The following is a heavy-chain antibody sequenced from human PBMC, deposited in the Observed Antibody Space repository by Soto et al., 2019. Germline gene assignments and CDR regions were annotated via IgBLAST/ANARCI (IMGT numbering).Heavy chain of an antibody. J-gene: IGHJ4*02. CDR1: GGSISSGDYY. CDR3: ARGRTTVTTMFDY. Sequence: SETLSLTCTVSGGSISSGDYYWSWIRQPPGKGLEWIGYIYYSGSTYYNPSLKSRVTISVDTSKNQFFLKLSSVTAADTAVYYCARGRTTVTTMFDYWGQGTLVTVSS. V-gene: IGHV4-30-4*01. D-gene: IGHD4-17*01. CDR2: IYYSGST.